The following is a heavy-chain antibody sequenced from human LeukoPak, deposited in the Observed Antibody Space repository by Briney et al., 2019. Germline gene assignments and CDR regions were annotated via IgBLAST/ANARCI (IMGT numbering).Heavy chain of an antibody. CDR2: VSNRGGTT. CDR1: YSSFTNYA. J-gene: IGHJ4*02. D-gene: IGHD3-10*01. CDR3: AKDRDPYDYGSGSYYSGVFDY. V-gene: IGHV3-23*01. Sequence: GRSLRLSCAASYSSFTNYAISWVRQAPGNWLEWLSAVSNRGGTTYYADYVKGRFSISRDNSKNTLYLEMNRLRAEDTDVYDCAKDRDPYDYGSGSYYSGVFDYWGQGTLVTVSS.